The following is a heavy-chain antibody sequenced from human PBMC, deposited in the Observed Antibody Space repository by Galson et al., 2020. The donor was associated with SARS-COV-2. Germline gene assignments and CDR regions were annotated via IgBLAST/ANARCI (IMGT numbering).Heavy chain of an antibody. CDR3: ATGRESGYD. D-gene: IGHD5-12*01. J-gene: IGHJ4*02. CDR2: IKHDGTEK. V-gene: IGHV3-7*03. Sequence: GGSLRLSCAASGFSFRNYWMTWVRQAPGKGLEWVANIKHDGTEKNYVDSAKVRFTISRDNAKNSLYLQMSSVRAEDTAVYYCATGRESGYDWGQGNLVTVSS. CDR1: GFSFRNYW.